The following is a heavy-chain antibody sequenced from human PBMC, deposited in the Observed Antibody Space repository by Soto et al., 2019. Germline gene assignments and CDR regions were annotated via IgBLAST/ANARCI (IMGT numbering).Heavy chain of an antibody. V-gene: IGHV3-64*01. D-gene: IGHD4-17*01. CDR2: INSNGGST. CDR1: GFTFSSYA. CDR3: ARLGTTYYFDY. J-gene: IGHJ4*02. Sequence: EVQLVESGGGLVQPGGSLRLSCAASGFTFSSYAMHWVRQAQGKGLECVSAINSNGGSTYYANSVKGRFTISRDNSKNTLYRQMGSLRAEDMAVYYCARLGTTYYFDYWGQGTLVTVSS.